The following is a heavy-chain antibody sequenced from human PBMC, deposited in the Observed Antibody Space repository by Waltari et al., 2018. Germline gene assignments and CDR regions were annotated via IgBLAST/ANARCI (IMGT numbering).Heavy chain of an antibody. Sequence: EVQLVESGGGLVQPGGSLRLSCAASGFTVSSNYMSWVRQAPGKGLAWVSVIYSGGSTYYADSVKGRFTSSRDNSKNTRYLQRNSLRSEDTAVYYWARNRYSNYGFDPWGQGTLVTVSS. D-gene: IGHD4-4*01. CDR1: GFTVSSNY. V-gene: IGHV3-66*02. J-gene: IGHJ5*02. CDR2: IYSGGST. CDR3: ARNRYSNYGFDP.